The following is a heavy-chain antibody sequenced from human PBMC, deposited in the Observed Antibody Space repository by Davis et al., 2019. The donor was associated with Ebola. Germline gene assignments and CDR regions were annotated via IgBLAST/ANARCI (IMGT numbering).Heavy chain of an antibody. CDR2: IYYSGST. D-gene: IGHD3-22*01. V-gene: IGHV4-61*05. CDR3: ASPNSSGYLAFDI. CDR1: GCPISSSSYY. Sequence: SETLSLTCTLPGCPISSSSYYWSWIRQPPGKGLEWFGYIYYSGSTNYNPSLTSRVTLSVDTSKNQFSLKLSSVTAADTAVYYCASPNSSGYLAFDIWGQGTMVTVSS. J-gene: IGHJ3*02.